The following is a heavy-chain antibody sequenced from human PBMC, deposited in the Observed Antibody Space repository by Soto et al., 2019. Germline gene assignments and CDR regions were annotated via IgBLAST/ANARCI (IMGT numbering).Heavy chain of an antibody. CDR1: GGSISSYY. D-gene: IGHD1-1*01. Sequence: QVQLQESGPGLVKPSETLSLTCTVSGGSISSYYWSWIRQPPGKGLEWIGYIYYSGSTNYNPSLKSRVTISVDTSKNQFSLKLSSVTAADTAVYYCARDQTGTYDYWGQGTLFTVSS. J-gene: IGHJ4*02. CDR2: IYYSGST. CDR3: ARDQTGTYDY. V-gene: IGHV4-59*01.